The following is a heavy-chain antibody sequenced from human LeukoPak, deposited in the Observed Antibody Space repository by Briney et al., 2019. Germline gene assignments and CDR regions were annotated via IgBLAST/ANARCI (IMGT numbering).Heavy chain of an antibody. CDR2: INHSGST. CDR1: GGSFSGYY. Sequence: SETLSLTCAVYGGSFSGYYWSWIRQPPGKGLEWIGEINHSGSTNYNPSLKSRVTISVDTSKNQFSLKLSSVTAADTAVYYCAREVYSYGPYYFDYWGQGTLVTVSS. V-gene: IGHV4-34*01. D-gene: IGHD5-18*01. J-gene: IGHJ4*02. CDR3: AREVYSYGPYYFDY.